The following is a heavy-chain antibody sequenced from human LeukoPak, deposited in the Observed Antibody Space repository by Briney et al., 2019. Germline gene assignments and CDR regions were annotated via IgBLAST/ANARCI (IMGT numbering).Heavy chain of an antibody. CDR3: AREFPSSSWYLFDY. Sequence: PSETLSLTCTVSGGSISSYYWSWIRQPPGKGLEWIGYIYYSGSTNYNPSLKSRVTISVDTSKNQFSLKLSSVTAADTAVYYCAREFPSSSWYLFDYWGQGTLVTVSS. CDR1: GGSISSYY. CDR2: IYYSGST. D-gene: IGHD6-13*01. V-gene: IGHV4-59*01. J-gene: IGHJ4*02.